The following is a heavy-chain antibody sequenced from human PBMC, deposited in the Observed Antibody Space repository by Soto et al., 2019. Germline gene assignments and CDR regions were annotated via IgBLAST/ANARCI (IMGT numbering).Heavy chain of an antibody. CDR3: SYYYDSSGHYDY. J-gene: IGHJ4*02. Sequence: SETLSLTCSVSGGSISSGYYYWSWIRQPPGKGLEWIGNIYYSRSTNYNPSLKSRVTISVDTSKNQFSLKLSSVTAADTAVYYCSYYYDSSGHYDYWGQGTLVTVSS. CDR1: GGSISSGYYY. V-gene: IGHV4-30-4*03. CDR2: IYYSRST. D-gene: IGHD3-22*01.